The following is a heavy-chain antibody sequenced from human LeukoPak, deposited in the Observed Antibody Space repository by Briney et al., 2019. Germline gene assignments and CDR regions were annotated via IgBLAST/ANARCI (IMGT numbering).Heavy chain of an antibody. V-gene: IGHV4-39*02. CDR2: IYYSGST. D-gene: IGHD5-12*01. J-gene: IGHJ4*02. CDR1: GGSISSYY. Sequence: SETLSLTCTVSGGSISSYYWGWIRQPPGKGLEWIGSIYYSGSTYYNPSLKSRVTISVDTSKNQFSLKLSSVTAADTAVYYCARELSGYDFDYWGQGTLVTVSS. CDR3: ARELSGYDFDY.